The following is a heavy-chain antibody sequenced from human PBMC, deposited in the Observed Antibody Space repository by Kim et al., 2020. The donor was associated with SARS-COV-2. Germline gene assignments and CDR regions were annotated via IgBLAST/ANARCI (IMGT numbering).Heavy chain of an antibody. V-gene: IGHV3-21*01. CDR1: GFSFSSYS. CDR2: ISSSSSYI. D-gene: IGHD1-26*01. CDR3: AREGSSDAFDI. Sequence: GGSLRLSCAASGFSFSSYSMNWVRQAPGKGLEWVSSISSSSSYIYYADSVKGRFTISRDNAKNSLYLQMNSLRAEDTAVYYCAREGSSDAFDIWGQGTMVTVSS. J-gene: IGHJ3*02.